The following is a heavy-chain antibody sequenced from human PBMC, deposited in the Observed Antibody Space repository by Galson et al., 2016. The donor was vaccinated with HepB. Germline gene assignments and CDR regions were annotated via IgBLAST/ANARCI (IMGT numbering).Heavy chain of an antibody. CDR1: GVSISSSSYY. J-gene: IGHJ4*02. CDR2: IYYGGST. Sequence: SETLSLTCTVSGVSISSSSYYWGWIRQPPGKGLEWIGSIYYGGSTYYNPSLRSRVTISIDTSKNQFSLKLSSVTAADTAVYYCVIPNYYDSTGYYVMWGQGTLVTVSS. CDR3: VIPNYYDSTGYYVM. D-gene: IGHD3-22*01. V-gene: IGHV4-39*07.